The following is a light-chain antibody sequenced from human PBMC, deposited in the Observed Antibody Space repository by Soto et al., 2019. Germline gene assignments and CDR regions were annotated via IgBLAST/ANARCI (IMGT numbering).Light chain of an antibody. J-gene: IGLJ2*01. CDR3: QSYDSSLSAASV. CDR1: SSNIGEGYD. V-gene: IGLV1-40*01. CDR2: GNN. Sequence: QSVLTQPHSVSGAPGQRVTISCTGSSSNIGEGYDVHWYQQLPGTAPKLLIYGNNNRPSGVPDRFSVSRFGTSASLAITGLHAEEDSVYYCQSYDSSLSAASVFGLGTKLTVL.